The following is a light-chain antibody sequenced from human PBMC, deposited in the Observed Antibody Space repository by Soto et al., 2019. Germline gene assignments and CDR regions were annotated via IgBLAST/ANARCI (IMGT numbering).Light chain of an antibody. CDR3: VLYLGGGIPV. V-gene: IGLV8-61*01. CDR2: NTN. J-gene: IGLJ7*01. CDR1: SGSVSSDYY. Sequence: QTVVTQEPSFSVSPGRTVTLTCGLNSGSVSSDYYPSWYQQTPGQAPRTLIHNTNTRSSGVPDRFSGSILGNEAALTITGAQADDESDYYGVLYLGGGIPVFGGGTQLTVL.